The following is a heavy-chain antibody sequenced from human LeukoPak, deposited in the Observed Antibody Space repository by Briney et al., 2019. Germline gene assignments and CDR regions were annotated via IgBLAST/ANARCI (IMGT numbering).Heavy chain of an antibody. Sequence: GGSLRLSCAASEFTFSNYKMSWVRQAPGKGLEWVSAISGSGGSTYYADSVKGRFTISRDNSKNTLYLQMNSLRAEDTAVYYCAKDHIVVVTATPNFDYWGQGTLVTVSS. J-gene: IGHJ4*02. V-gene: IGHV3-23*01. CDR2: ISGSGGST. D-gene: IGHD2-21*02. CDR1: EFTFSNYK. CDR3: AKDHIVVVTATPNFDY.